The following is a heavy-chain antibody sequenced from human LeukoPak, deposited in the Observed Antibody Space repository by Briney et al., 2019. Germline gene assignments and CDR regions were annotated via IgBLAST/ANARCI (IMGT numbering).Heavy chain of an antibody. CDR3: ASHLARYYDSSGYCLDY. J-gene: IGHJ4*02. D-gene: IGHD3-22*01. V-gene: IGHV1-69*06. CDR1: GGTFSSYA. CDR2: IIPIFGTA. Sequence: APVKVSCKASGGTFSSYAISWVRQAPGQGLEWMGGIIPIFGTANYAQKFQGRVTITADKSTSTAYMELSSLRSEDTAVYYCASHLARYYDSSGYCLDYWGQGTLVTVSS.